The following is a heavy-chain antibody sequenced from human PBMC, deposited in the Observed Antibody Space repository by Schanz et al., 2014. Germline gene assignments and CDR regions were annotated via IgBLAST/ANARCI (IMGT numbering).Heavy chain of an antibody. D-gene: IGHD3-9*01. J-gene: IGHJ4*02. Sequence: EGQLAESGGGLVQPGGSLRLSCAASGFTFSDHYMDWVRQAPGKGLEWVSSISSSGSYIHYADSVKGRFTISRDNAKNTLYLQMNSLRAEDTAVYYCARDSRPNYDFLTAYYSIDYWGQGTLVTVSS. CDR3: ARDSRPNYDFLTAYYSIDY. V-gene: IGHV3-21*01. CDR2: ISSSGSYI. CDR1: GFTFSDHY.